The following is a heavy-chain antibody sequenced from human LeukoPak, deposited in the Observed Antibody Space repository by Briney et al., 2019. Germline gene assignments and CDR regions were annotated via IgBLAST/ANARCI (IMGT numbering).Heavy chain of an antibody. D-gene: IGHD3-22*01. CDR3: AKGSTYYYDSSGYFDY. J-gene: IGHJ4*02. CDR1: GFTFDDYA. V-gene: IGHV3-9*01. CDR2: ISWNSGSI. Sequence: GRSLRLSCAASGFTFDDYAMHWARQAPGKGLEWVSGISWNSGSIGYADSVKGRFTISRDNAKNSLYLQMNSLRAEDTALYYCAKGSTYYYDSSGYFDYWGQGTLVTVSS.